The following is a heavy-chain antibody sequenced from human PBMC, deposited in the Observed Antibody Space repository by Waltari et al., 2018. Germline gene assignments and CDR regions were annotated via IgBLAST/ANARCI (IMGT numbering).Heavy chain of an antibody. CDR1: GYTFTSYY. V-gene: IGHV1-46*01. D-gene: IGHD6-13*01. J-gene: IGHJ4*02. CDR2: ISPRGGST. Sequence: QVQLVQSGAEVKKPGASVKVSCKASGYTFTSYYMHWVRQAPGQGLEWMGIISPRGGSTSYAQKFQGRVTMTRDTSTSTVYMELSSLRSEDTAVYYCARVESGQQLYYWGQGTLVTVSS. CDR3: ARVESGQQLYY.